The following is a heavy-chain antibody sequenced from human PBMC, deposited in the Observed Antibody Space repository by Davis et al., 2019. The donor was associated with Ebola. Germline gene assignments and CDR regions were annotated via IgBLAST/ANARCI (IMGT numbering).Heavy chain of an antibody. D-gene: IGHD4-17*01. V-gene: IGHV3-53*01. J-gene: IGHJ2*01. Sequence: GESLKISCAASGFVFRNYVMSWVRRAPGKGLEWVSVIYRDERTYYADSVKGRFTVSRDNSENMLYLQMSTLRAEDTAVYYCARHVNGDFWYFDLWGRGTRVTVSS. CDR2: IYRDERT. CDR1: GFVFRNYV. CDR3: ARHVNGDFWYFDL.